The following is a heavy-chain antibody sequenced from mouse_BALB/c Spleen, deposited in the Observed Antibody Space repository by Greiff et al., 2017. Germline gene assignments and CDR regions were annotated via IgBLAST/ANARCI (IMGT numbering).Heavy chain of an antibody. J-gene: IGHJ4*01. CDR3: ARGYGTNYAMDY. CDR2: ISDGGSYT. Sequence: EVQLVESGGGLVKPGGSLKLSCAASGFTFSDYYMYWVRQTPEKRLEWVATISDGGSYTYYPDSVKGRFTISRDNAKNNLYLQMSSLKSEDTAMYYCARGYGTNYAMDYWGQGTSVTVSS. V-gene: IGHV5-4*02. D-gene: IGHD2-14*01. CDR1: GFTFSDYY.